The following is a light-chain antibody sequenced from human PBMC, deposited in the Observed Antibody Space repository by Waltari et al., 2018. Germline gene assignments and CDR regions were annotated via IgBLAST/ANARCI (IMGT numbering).Light chain of an antibody. Sequence: QSALAQPRSMSGSPGQSVAISCTGTSSDVGGYNFVSWYQQHPDKAPKLIIYDVNKRPDGVPDRFSGSKSGNTASLTISGLQAEDEAHYYCWSYVGGNTYWVFGGGTKLTVL. V-gene: IGLV2-11*01. CDR2: DVN. CDR3: WSYVGGNTYWV. CDR1: SSDVGGYNF. J-gene: IGLJ3*02.